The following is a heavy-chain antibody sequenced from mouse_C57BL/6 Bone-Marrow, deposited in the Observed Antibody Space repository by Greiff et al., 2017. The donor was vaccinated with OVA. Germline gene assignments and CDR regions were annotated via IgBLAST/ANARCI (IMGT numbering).Heavy chain of an antibody. CDR2: IDPENGDT. Sequence: EVQLQQSGPELVRPGASVKISCKAPGYTFTSHWMQWVRQRPGQGLEWIGWIDPENGDTEYASKFQGKATITADTSSNTAYLQLSSLTSEDTAVYYCTTYRYWGQGTTLTVSS. CDR1: GYTFTSHW. V-gene: IGHV14-4*01. CDR3: TTYRY. J-gene: IGHJ2*01.